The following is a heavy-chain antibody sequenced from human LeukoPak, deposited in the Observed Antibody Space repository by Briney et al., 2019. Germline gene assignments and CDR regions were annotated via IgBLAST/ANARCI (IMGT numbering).Heavy chain of an antibody. Sequence: PGRSLRLSCTASGFTFSSYAMSWVRQAPGKGLEWVSAISGSGGSTYYADSVKGRFTISRDNSKNTLYLQMNSLRAEDTAVYYCAKQGMVAATRAVDYWGQGTLVTVSS. CDR2: ISGSGGST. D-gene: IGHD2-15*01. CDR3: AKQGMVAATRAVDY. V-gene: IGHV3-23*01. J-gene: IGHJ4*02. CDR1: GFTFSSYA.